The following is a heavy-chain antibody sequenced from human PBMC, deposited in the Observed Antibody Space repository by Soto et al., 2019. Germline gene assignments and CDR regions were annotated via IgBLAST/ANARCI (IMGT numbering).Heavy chain of an antibody. D-gene: IGHD5-12*01. J-gene: IGHJ6*02. CDR2: INPNSGGT. CDR1: GYTFTGYY. V-gene: IGHV1-2*04. Sequence: ASVKVSCKASGYTFTGYYMHWVRQAPGQGLEWMGWINPNSGGTNYAQKFQGWVTMTRDTSISTAYMELSRLRSDDTAVYYCARAGDSGYDYNPYYYSGMDVWGQGTTVTVYS. CDR3: ARAGDSGYDYNPYYYSGMDV.